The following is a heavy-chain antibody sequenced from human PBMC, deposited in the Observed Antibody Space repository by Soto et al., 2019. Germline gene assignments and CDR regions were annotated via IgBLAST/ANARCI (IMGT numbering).Heavy chain of an antibody. CDR1: GGSISSYY. V-gene: IGHV4-59*01. Sequence: SETLSLTCTVSGGSISSYYWSWIRQPPGKGLEWIWYIYYSGSTNYNPSLKSRVTISVYTSKNQFSLKLSSVTAADTAVYYCARAGGDSDAFDIWGQGTMVTVSS. CDR2: IYYSGST. D-gene: IGHD2-21*02. J-gene: IGHJ3*02. CDR3: ARAGGDSDAFDI.